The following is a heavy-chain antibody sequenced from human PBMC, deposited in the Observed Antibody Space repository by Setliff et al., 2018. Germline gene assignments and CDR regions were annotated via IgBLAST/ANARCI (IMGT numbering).Heavy chain of an antibody. CDR3: SRLVRYCSKTTCQTASGAEL. D-gene: IGHD2-8*01. CDR2: INVSGGSA. J-gene: IGHJ4*02. CDR1: GYSFISYY. Sequence: ASVKVSCKTSGYSFISYYMYWVRQAPGQGLEWMGIINVSGGSASYAQKFQGRVTFTRDTSTSTLYMELSSLISEDTAVYYCSRLVRYCSKTTCQTASGAELWGQGTLVTVSS. V-gene: IGHV1-46*01.